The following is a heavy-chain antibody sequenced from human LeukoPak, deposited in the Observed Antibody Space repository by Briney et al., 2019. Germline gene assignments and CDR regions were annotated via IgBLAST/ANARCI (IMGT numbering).Heavy chain of an antibody. CDR2: IVRNGDDI. Sequence: GGALRLSCAASGFSFSAQAMSWVRQAPGKGLEWVSGIVRNGDDIRYADSVKGRFTISRDNSRNTLYLQMDSLRVEDTAVYYCAKDLVRGYVDYWGQGTLVTVSS. V-gene: IGHV3-23*01. CDR3: AKDLVRGYVDY. J-gene: IGHJ4*02. CDR1: GFSFSAQA. D-gene: IGHD1-26*01.